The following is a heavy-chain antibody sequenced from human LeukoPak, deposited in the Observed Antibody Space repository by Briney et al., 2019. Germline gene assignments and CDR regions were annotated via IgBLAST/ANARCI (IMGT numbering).Heavy chain of an antibody. V-gene: IGHV4-4*07. CDR2: IYSTGST. CDR1: GGSVSGYY. J-gene: IGHJ6*03. Sequence: SETLSLTFTVSGGSVSGYYWSWIRQPAGKRLEWIGRIYSTGSTNHNPSLKSRLTMSVDTSKNQFSLRLSSVTAADTAVYYCARDLDYNYHHMDVWGQGTTVTVSS. CDR3: ARDLDYNYHHMDV.